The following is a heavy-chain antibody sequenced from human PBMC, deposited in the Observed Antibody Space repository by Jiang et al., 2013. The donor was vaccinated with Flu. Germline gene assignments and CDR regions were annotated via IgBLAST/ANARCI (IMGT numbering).Heavy chain of an antibody. Sequence: KPSETLSLTCTVSGGSVSSGSYYWSWIRQPPGKGLEWIGYIYYSGSTNYNPSLKSRVTISVDTSKNQFSLKLSSVTAADTAVYYCARDPLAGLWYFDLWGRGTLVTVSS. J-gene: IGHJ2*01. CDR1: GGSVSSGSYY. CDR3: ARDPLAGLWYFDL. CDR2: IYYSGST. V-gene: IGHV4-61*01.